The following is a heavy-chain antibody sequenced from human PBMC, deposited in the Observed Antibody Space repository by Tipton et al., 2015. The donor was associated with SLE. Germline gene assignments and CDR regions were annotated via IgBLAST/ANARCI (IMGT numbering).Heavy chain of an antibody. V-gene: IGHV3-48*01. CDR3: AKDPIAVAGY. J-gene: IGHJ4*02. CDR2: ISSSSSTI. D-gene: IGHD6-19*01. Sequence: SLRLSCAASGFTFSSYSMNWVRQAPGKGLEWVSYISSSSSTIYYAYPVKGRFTISRDNAKNSLYLQMNSLRAEDTAVYYCAKDPIAVAGYWGQGTLVTVSS. CDR1: GFTFSSYS.